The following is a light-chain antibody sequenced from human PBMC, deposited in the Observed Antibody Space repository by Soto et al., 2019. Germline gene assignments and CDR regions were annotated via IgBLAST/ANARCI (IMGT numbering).Light chain of an antibody. J-gene: IGLJ2*01. V-gene: IGLV1-44*01. CDR2: SSN. CDR3: AAWDYSLNGVL. CDR1: SSNIGSKT. Sequence: QSVLTQPPSASGTPGQRVTISCSGSSSNIGSKTVNWYQQLPGTAPKLLIYSSNQRPSGVPDRFSGSKSGISASLAISGLQSEDEADYYCAAWDYSLNGVLFGGGTKLTVL.